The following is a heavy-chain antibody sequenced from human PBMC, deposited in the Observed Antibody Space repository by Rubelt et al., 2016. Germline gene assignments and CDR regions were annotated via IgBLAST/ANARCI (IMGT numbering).Heavy chain of an antibody. V-gene: IGHV3-48*02. CDR1: GFSVSSYY. CDR3: AKDRGYCSGGSCYRYHDK. D-gene: IGHD2-15*01. Sequence: GFSVSSYYINWVRQAPGKGLEWVSYIAHDGSVTFYADSVKGRFTISRDNAKESLYLHMNTLRDEDTALYYCAKDRGYCSGGSCYRYHDKWGQGTLVTVSS. CDR2: IAHDGSVT. J-gene: IGHJ4*02.